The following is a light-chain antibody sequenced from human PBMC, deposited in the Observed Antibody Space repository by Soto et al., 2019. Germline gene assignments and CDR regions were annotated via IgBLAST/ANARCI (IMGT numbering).Light chain of an antibody. CDR1: QSVRSH. CDR3: QQYKNWPL. CDR2: GAS. V-gene: IGKV3-15*01. Sequence: VMTQSPATLSVSPGEGVTLSCRASQSVRSHLAWYQQKPGQPPRLLIYGASTRATGIPARFSGSGFGTEFTLTISSLQSEDFAVYYCQQYKNWPLFGQGTRLEIK. J-gene: IGKJ5*01.